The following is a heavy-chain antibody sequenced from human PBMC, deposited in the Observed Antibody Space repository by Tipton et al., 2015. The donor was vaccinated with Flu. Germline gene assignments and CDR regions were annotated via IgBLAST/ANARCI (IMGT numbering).Heavy chain of an antibody. Sequence: QLVQSGAEVKKPGESLKISCKGSGYSFTSYWIGWVRQMPGKGLEWMGIIYPGDSDTRYSPSFQGQVTISADKSISTAYLQWSSRKASDTAMYYYARLGCGGNCFSPLLYGMDVWGQGTTVTVSS. J-gene: IGHJ6*02. CDR3: ARLGCGGNCFSPLLYGMDV. CDR1: GYSFTSYW. V-gene: IGHV5-51*01. CDR2: IYPGDSDT. D-gene: IGHD2-21*02.